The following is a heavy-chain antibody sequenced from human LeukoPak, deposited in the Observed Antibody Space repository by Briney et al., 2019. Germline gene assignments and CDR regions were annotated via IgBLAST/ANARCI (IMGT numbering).Heavy chain of an antibody. CDR1: GFTFSSYS. J-gene: IGHJ5*02. V-gene: IGHV3-21*01. CDR3: ARGAIYDSSGYRWFDP. D-gene: IGHD3-22*01. Sequence: GGSLRLSCAASGFTFSSYSMNWVRQAPGKGLEWVSSISSSSSYIYYADSVKGRFTISRDNTKNSLYLQMNSLRAEDTAVYYCARGAIYDSSGYRWFDPWGQGTLVTLSS. CDR2: ISSSSSYI.